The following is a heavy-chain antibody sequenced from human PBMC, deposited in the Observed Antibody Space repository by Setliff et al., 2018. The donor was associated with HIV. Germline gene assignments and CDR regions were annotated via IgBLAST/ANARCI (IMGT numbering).Heavy chain of an antibody. CDR3: GRGVLYGLSEY. CDR2: VIPVFGEP. J-gene: IGHJ4*02. D-gene: IGHD3-10*01. CDR1: GDIPRHYG. Sequence: GASVKVSCKASGDIPRHYGFNWVRQAPGQGLEWVGSVIPVFGEPHYAQRFQGRVTITADRSSNTAYMEMMSLRSDDTATYYCGRGVLYGLSEYWGPGSLVTVSS. V-gene: IGHV1-69*13.